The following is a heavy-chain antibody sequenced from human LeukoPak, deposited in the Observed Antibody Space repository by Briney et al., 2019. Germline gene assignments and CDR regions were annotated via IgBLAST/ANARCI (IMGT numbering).Heavy chain of an antibody. Sequence: ASVKVSCKASGYTFTGYYMHWVRQAPGQGLEWMGRIIPILGIANYAQKFQGRVTITADKSTSTAYMELSSLRSEDTAVYYCARGDYGGNSDDYWGQRTLVTVSS. CDR1: GYTFTGYY. J-gene: IGHJ4*02. CDR2: IIPILGIA. D-gene: IGHD4-23*01. V-gene: IGHV1-69*04. CDR3: ARGDYGGNSDDY.